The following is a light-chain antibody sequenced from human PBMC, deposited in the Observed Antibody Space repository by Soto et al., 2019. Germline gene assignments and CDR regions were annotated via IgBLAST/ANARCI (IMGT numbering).Light chain of an antibody. V-gene: IGLV1-47*01. CDR2: RND. J-gene: IGLJ2*01. CDR1: SSNIGSNS. CDR3: AAWDDSLSGVV. Sequence: QSVLTQPPSASETPGQRVTISCSGSSSNIGSNSVYWYQQLPGTAPKLLFYRNDQRPSGVPDRFSGSKSGTSASLAISGLRSEDEADYYCAAWDDSLSGVVFGGGTKVTVL.